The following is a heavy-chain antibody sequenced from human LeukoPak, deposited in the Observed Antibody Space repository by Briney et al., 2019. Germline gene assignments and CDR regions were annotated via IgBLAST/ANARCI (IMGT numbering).Heavy chain of an antibody. J-gene: IGHJ4*02. CDR1: GDSISSGSYY. CDR3: ARWGLVRGRYADY. CDR2: IYTSGST. D-gene: IGHD3-10*01. Sequence: PSETLSLTCTVSGDSISSGSYYYTWIRQSAGKGLEWIGRIYTSGSTNYNPSFESRLTISADTSKNQFSLKLSSVTAADTAVYYCARWGLVRGRYADYWGQGTLVTVSS. V-gene: IGHV4-61*02.